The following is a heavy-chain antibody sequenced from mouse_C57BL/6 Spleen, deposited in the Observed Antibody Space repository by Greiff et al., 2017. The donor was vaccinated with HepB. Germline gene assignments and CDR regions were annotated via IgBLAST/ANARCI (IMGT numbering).Heavy chain of an antibody. CDR2: IDPSDSYT. V-gene: IGHV1-50*01. CDR1: GYTFTSYW. CDR3: ARGELGNYFDY. Sequence: QVQLQQPGAELVKPGASVKLSCKASGYTFTSYWMQWVKQRPGQGLEWIGEIDPSDSYTNYNQKFKGKATLTVDTSSSTAYMQLSSLTSEDSAVYYCARGELGNYFDYWGQGTTLTVSS. J-gene: IGHJ2*01. D-gene: IGHD3-3*01.